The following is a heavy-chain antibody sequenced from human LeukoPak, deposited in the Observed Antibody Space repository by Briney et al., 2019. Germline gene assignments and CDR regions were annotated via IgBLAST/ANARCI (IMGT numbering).Heavy chain of an antibody. Sequence: PSETLSLTCTVSGGSISSGSYYWSWIRQPAGKGLEWIGRIYTSGSTNYNPSLKSRVTISVDTSKNQFSLKLSSVTAADTAVYYCARRLSTFRDAFDIWGQGTMVTVSS. J-gene: IGHJ3*02. D-gene: IGHD2-2*01. V-gene: IGHV4-61*02. CDR2: IYTSGST. CDR3: ARRLSTFRDAFDI. CDR1: GGSISSGSYY.